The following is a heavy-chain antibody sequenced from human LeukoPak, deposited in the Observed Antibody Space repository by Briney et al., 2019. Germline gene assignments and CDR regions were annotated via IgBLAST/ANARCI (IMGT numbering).Heavy chain of an antibody. D-gene: IGHD6-25*01. CDR3: ATFIAAEDYYFDN. V-gene: IGHV4-31*02. CDR1: GGSLCVAGYY. J-gene: IGHJ4*02. CDR2: IDYGGKT. Sequence: LQTPCLTPALPGGSLCVAGYYRSSVRQHPRDCLGWLGYIDYGGKTYYNPSLKSRVSISLDTSKNQFSLKLSSVTAADTAMYYCATFIAAEDYYFDNWGQGTLVTVSS.